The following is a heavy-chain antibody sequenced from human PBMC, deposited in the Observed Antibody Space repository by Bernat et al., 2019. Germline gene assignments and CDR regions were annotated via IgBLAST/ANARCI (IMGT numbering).Heavy chain of an antibody. V-gene: IGHV4-39*01. CDR2: INYSGST. D-gene: IGHD3-3*01. J-gene: IGHJ4*02. CDR3: ARHPRYDFRGGHYSGPFDY. CDR1: GGSISSNTYY. Sequence: QLQLQESGPGLVKPSETLSLTCPVSGGSISSNTYYWDWIRQPPGKGLEWIGSINYSGSTSYNPSLKSRVAMSVDTSKNQFSLKLTSVTAADTAVYYCARHPRYDFRGGHYSGPFDYWGQGTVVTVSP.